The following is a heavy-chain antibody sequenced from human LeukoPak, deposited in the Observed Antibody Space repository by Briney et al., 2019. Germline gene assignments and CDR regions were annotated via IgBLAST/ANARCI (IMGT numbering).Heavy chain of an antibody. V-gene: IGHV3-30*02. CDR2: IRYDGSNK. Sequence: PGGSLRLSCAASGFTFSSYGMHWVRQAPGKGLEWVAFIRYDGSNKYYADSVKGRFTISRDNSKNTLYLQMNSLRAEDTAVYYCAKDSAAGIRTYYYYYYMDVWGKGTTVTISS. CDR1: GFTFSSYG. CDR3: AKDSAAGIRTYYYYYYMDV. D-gene: IGHD6-13*01. J-gene: IGHJ6*03.